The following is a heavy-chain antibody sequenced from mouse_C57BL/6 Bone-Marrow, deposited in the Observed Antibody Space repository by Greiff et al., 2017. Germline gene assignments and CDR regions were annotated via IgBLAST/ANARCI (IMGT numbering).Heavy chain of an antibody. CDR1: GYAFTNYL. Sequence: VQVVESGAELVRPGTSVKVSCKASGYAFTNYLIEWVKQRPGQGLEWIGVINPGSGGTNYNEKFKGKATLTADKSSSTAYMQLSSLTSEDSAVYFCARRDWDVVDYWGQGTTLTVSS. CDR2: INPGSGGT. V-gene: IGHV1-54*01. D-gene: IGHD4-1*01. J-gene: IGHJ2*01. CDR3: ARRDWDVVDY.